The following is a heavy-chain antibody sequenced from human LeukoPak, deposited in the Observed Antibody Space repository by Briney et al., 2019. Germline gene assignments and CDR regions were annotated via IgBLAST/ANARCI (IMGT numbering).Heavy chain of an antibody. Sequence: KTSETLSLTCAVYGGSFSGYYWSWIRQPPGRGLEWIGEINHSGSTNYNPSLKSRVTISVDTSKNQFSLKLSSVTAADTAVYYCARVSGERFRRRAAAGGSIDYWGQGTLVTVSS. CDR2: INHSGST. D-gene: IGHD6-13*01. V-gene: IGHV4-34*01. J-gene: IGHJ4*02. CDR1: GGSFSGYY. CDR3: ARVSGERFRRRAAAGGSIDY.